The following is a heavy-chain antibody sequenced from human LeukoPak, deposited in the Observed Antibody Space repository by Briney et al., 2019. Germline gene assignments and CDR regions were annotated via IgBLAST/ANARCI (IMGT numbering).Heavy chain of an antibody. D-gene: IGHD1-26*01. Sequence: ETLSLTCAVYGGSFSGYYWSWIRQPPGKGLEWVSAISGSGGSTYYADSVKGRFTISRDNSKNTLYLQMNSLRAEDTAVYYCAKSGNPGATTGNEDFDYWGQGTLVTVSS. CDR1: GGSFSGYY. V-gene: IGHV3-23*01. CDR3: AKSGNPGATTGNEDFDY. J-gene: IGHJ4*02. CDR2: ISGSGGST.